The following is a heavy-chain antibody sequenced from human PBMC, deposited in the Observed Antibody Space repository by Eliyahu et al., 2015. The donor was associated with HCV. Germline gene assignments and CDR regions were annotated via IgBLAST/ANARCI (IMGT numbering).Heavy chain of an antibody. V-gene: IGHV3-23*01. CDR1: GXTFSXXA. Sequence: EVQLLESGGGLVQPGGSLRLSXAAXGXTFSXXAMSWVRQAPGKGXEWVSAISGSGGSTYYADSVKGRFTISRDNSKNTLYLQMNSLRAEDTAVYYCAKVASYYGSGYDAFDIWGQGTMVTVSS. J-gene: IGHJ3*02. CDR3: AKVASYYGSGYDAFDI. D-gene: IGHD3-10*01. CDR2: ISGSGGST.